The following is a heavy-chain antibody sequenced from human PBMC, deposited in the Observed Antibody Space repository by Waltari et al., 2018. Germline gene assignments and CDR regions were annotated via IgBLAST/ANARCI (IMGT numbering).Heavy chain of an antibody. CDR1: GDSIRGYY. D-gene: IGHD3-3*01. CDR3: ARDSSPKKRTSVVGVLYFMDV. V-gene: IGHV4-4*07. J-gene: IGHJ6*03. Sequence: QVQLHESGPGLVRPSETLSLTCTVPGDSIRGYYWTCIRQAAGKGLEWIGRIHSGGNTNYNPSLKSRVTMSVDRSENQFSLNLSFVTAADTAVYYCARDSSPKKRTSVVGVLYFMDVWGKGTTVTVSS. CDR2: IHSGGNT.